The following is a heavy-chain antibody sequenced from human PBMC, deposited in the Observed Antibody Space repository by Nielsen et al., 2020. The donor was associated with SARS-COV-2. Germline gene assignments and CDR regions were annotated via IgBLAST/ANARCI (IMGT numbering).Heavy chain of an antibody. CDR1: GITYINYG. J-gene: IGHJ6*02. D-gene: IGHD5-12*01. Sequence: GGSLRLSCEASGITYINYGMSWVRQAPGKGLEWVAFIRSDGSQKYYAESVKGRFTISRDDSKSTLYLQMTSLRPEDTALYYCAKSGFIVAGVYHGLDVWGHGTTVTVSS. CDR2: IRSDGSQK. V-gene: IGHV3-30*02. CDR3: AKSGFIVAGVYHGLDV.